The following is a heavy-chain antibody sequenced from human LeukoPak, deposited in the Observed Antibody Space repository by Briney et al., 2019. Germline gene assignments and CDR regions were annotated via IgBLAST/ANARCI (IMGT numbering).Heavy chain of an antibody. J-gene: IGHJ4*02. CDR3: ARGRIAAAGTGVFHY. V-gene: IGHV1-46*01. CDR2: INPSGGST. Sequence: ASVKVSCKASGYTFTSYYMHWVRQAPGQGLEWMGIINPSGGSTSYAQKFQGRVTMTRNTSISTAYMELSSLRSEDTAVYYCARGRIAAAGTGVFHYWGQGTLVTVSS. CDR1: GYTFTSYY. D-gene: IGHD6-13*01.